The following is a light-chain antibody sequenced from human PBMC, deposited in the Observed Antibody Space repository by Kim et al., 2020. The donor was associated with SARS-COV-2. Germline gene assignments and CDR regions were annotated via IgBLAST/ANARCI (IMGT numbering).Light chain of an antibody. CDR3: SSYTSSSTWV. Sequence: QSALTHPASVSGSPGQSITISCTGTSSDVGGYNYVSWYQQHPGKAPKLMIYDVSKRPSGVSNRFSGSKSGNTVSLTISGLQAEDEADYYCSSYTSSSTWVFGGGTQLTVL. V-gene: IGLV2-14*01. J-gene: IGLJ3*02. CDR2: DVS. CDR1: SSDVGGYNY.